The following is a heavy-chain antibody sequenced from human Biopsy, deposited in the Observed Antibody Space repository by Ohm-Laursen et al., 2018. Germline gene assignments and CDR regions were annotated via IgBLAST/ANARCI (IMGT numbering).Heavy chain of an antibody. V-gene: IGHV3-48*01. Sequence: SLRLSCTASGFNFRSYSMNWVRQAPGKGLEWISYISRSSSTIYYADSVKGRFTISRDNGKNSMFLQMSSLTAEDTAVYFCARGVYDTTEFFFGLDVWGQGTTVTVSS. D-gene: IGHD5/OR15-5a*01. CDR1: GFNFRSYS. CDR2: ISRSSSTI. J-gene: IGHJ6*02. CDR3: ARGVYDTTEFFFGLDV.